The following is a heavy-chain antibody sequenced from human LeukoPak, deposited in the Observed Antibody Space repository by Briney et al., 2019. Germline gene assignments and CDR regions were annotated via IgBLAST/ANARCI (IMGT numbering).Heavy chain of an antibody. V-gene: IGHV3-48*01. J-gene: IGHJ3*02. CDR1: GFTFSSYS. Sequence: GGSLRLSCAASGFTFSSYSMNWVRQAPGKGLEWVSYISSSSSTIYYADSVKGRFTISRDNPKNSLYLQMNSLRAEDTAVYYCASLNVLRFLEWSPDAFDIWGQGTMVTVSS. CDR3: ASLNVLRFLEWSPDAFDI. D-gene: IGHD3-3*01. CDR2: ISSSSSTI.